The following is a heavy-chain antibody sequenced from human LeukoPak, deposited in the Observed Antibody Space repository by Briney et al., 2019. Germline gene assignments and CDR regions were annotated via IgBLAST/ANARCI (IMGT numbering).Heavy chain of an antibody. CDR3: ARRNDFDI. CDR1: GGSISSGAYY. V-gene: IGHV4-31*03. J-gene: IGHJ3*02. Sequence: SQTLSLTCTVSGGSISSGAYYWTWIRQHPGKGLEWIGYTHYSGSTYYNPSLKSRVTISVDTSKNQFSLKLSSVTAADTAVYYCARRNDFDIWGQGTMVTVSS. CDR2: THYSGST.